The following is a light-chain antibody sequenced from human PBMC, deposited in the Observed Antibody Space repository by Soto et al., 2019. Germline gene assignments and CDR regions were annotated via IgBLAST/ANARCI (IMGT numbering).Light chain of an antibody. Sequence: QSALTQPASVSGSPGQSITISCTGTNSDVGDYNYVSWYQQHPGKAPKLMIYDVHNRPSGVSDRFSGSKSGNTASLTISGLQAEDEADYYCSSYTSSSTLVFGGGTKLTVL. CDR3: SSYTSSSTLV. J-gene: IGLJ2*01. V-gene: IGLV2-14*01. CDR2: DVH. CDR1: NSDVGDYNY.